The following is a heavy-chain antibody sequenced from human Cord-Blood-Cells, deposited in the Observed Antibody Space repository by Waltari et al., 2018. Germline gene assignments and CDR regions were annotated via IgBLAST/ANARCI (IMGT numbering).Heavy chain of an antibody. V-gene: IGHV2-5*02. CDR3: AHQGMTTVTLGSFDI. J-gene: IGHJ3*02. Sequence: QITLKESGPTLVKPTQTLTLTCTFSGFSLSTSRVGVGWIRQPPGKALEWLALIYWDDDKRYSPSLKSRLTITKDTSKNQVVLTMTNMDPVDTATYYCAHQGMTTVTLGSFDIWGQGTMVTVSS. CDR1: GFSLSTSRVG. D-gene: IGHD4-17*01. CDR2: IYWDDDK.